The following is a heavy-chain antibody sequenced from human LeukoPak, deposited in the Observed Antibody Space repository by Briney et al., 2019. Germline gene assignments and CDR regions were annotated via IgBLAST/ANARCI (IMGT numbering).Heavy chain of an antibody. CDR2: IYYSGST. Sequence: PSETLSLTCTVSGGSISSYYWSWIRQPPGKGLEWIGYIYYSGSTNYNPSLKSRVTISVDTSKNQFSLKLSSVTAADTAVYYCARVSTPIALLGRAFDIWGQGTMVTVSS. CDR3: ARVSTPIALLGRAFDI. CDR1: GGSISSYY. J-gene: IGHJ3*02. D-gene: IGHD2-15*01. V-gene: IGHV4-59*01.